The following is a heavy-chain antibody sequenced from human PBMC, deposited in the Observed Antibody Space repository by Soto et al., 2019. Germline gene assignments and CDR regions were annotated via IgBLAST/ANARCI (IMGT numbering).Heavy chain of an antibody. V-gene: IGHV3-15*07. CDR1: GFTFNNAW. Sequence: GGSLRLSCAASGFTFNNAWINWVRQAPEKGLEWVGRVKGKTHGGTSDYAESVKGRFVVSRDDSNNVVYLQMNSLTVEDTAVYYCTTDSYSGPTAVRFDKWGRGTLVTVSS. CDR2: VKGKTHGGTS. J-gene: IGHJ4*01. D-gene: IGHD2-21*01. CDR3: TTDSYSGPTAVRFDK.